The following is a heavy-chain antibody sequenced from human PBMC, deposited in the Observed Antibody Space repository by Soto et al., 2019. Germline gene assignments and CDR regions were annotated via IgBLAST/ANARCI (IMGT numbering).Heavy chain of an antibody. CDR3: AVAARDYDSSGYLAY. CDR2: INPSGGST. J-gene: IGHJ4*02. D-gene: IGHD3-22*01. Sequence: QVQLVQSGAEVKKPGASVKVSCKASGYTFTSYYMHWVRQAPGQGLEWMGIINPSGGSTSYAQKFQVRATMAMDTSRSTGDMELSSLRSEVTAVYYCAVAARDYDSSGYLAYWCQGTLVTVS. CDR1: GYTFTSYY. V-gene: IGHV1-46*01.